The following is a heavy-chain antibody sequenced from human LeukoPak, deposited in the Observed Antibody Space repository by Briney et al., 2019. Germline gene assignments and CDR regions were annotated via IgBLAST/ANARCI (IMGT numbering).Heavy chain of an antibody. J-gene: IGHJ4*02. D-gene: IGHD5-24*01. V-gene: IGHV4-4*02. CDR2: IYHSGST. CDR3: ASSKRRDGYNNFDY. Sequence: SETLSLTCAVSGGSISSNYRWTWVRQLPGKGLEWIGEIYHSGSTNYNPSLKSRVTLSVDKSKNQFSLKPSSVTAADTAVYYCASSKRRDGYNNFDYRGQGTLVTVSS. CDR1: GGSISSNYR.